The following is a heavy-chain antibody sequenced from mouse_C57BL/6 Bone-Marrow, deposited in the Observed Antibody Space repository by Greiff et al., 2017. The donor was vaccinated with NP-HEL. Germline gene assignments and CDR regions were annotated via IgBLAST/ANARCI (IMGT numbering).Heavy chain of an antibody. CDR3: AANWDIFDY. CDR2: IHPNSGST. V-gene: IGHV1-64*01. Sequence: QVQLQQPGAELVKPGASVKLSCKASGYTFTSYWMHWVKQRPGQGLEWIGMIHPNSGSTNYNKKFKSKATLTVDKSSSTAYMQLSSLTSEDSAVYYCAANWDIFDYWGQGTTLTVSS. D-gene: IGHD4-1*01. J-gene: IGHJ2*01. CDR1: GYTFTSYW.